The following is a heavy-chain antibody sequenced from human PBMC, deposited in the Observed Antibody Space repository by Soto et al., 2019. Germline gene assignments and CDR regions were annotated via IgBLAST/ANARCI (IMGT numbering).Heavy chain of an antibody. J-gene: IGHJ4*02. CDR3: AKVSWEIDF. V-gene: IGHV3-23*01. CDR2: ISYGGGTT. D-gene: IGHD1-26*01. Sequence: GGSLRLSCAASEFTFSNYAMSWVRQAPGKGLEWVSAISYGGGTTYYADSVKGRFTISIDNSKNTMFLQMNSLRAEDTAVYYCAKVSWEIDFWGQGTLVTVSS. CDR1: EFTFSNYA.